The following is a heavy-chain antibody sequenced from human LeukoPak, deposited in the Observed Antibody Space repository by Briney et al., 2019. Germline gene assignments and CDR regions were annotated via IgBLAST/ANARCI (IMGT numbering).Heavy chain of an antibody. CDR1: GFTFSRYS. CDR2: VNSDGSGT. D-gene: IGHD2-2*01. Sequence: GGSLRLSCAASGFTFSRYSMHWVRQAPGKGLVWVSHVNSDGSGTDYADSVKGRFTISRDNAKNTLYLQMNSLRAEDTAVYYCAEEGGYCSSTSCYWVAFDIWGQGTMVTVSS. J-gene: IGHJ3*02. V-gene: IGHV3-74*01. CDR3: AEEGGYCSSTSCYWVAFDI.